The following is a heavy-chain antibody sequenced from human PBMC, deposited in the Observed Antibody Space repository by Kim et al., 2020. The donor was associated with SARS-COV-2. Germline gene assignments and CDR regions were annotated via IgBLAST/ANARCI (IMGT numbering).Heavy chain of an antibody. CDR1: QLTLVGFA. Sequence: GGSLRLSCTASQLTLVGFAVSWDRQAPGKGLEWVAAISATVGSTYYADSVKGRFTISRDTSKNTLYLQMNSLTSEDTAVYYCARNQDPRGKSYGRYVFYYALDVWGQGTTVTVSS. CDR3: ARNQDPRGKSYGRYVFYYALDV. J-gene: IGHJ6*02. V-gene: IGHV3-23*01. D-gene: IGHD2-2*01. CDR2: ISATVGST.